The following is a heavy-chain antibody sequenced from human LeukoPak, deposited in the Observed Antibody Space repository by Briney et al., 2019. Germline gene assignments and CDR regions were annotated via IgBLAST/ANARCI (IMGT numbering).Heavy chain of an antibody. D-gene: IGHD3-10*01. CDR3: ARAGGGMVRGVTNAFDI. Sequence: KPSETLSLTCTVSGGSISSYYWSWIRQPPGKGLEWIGYIYYSGSTNYNPSLKSRVTISVDTSKNQFSLKLSSVTAADTAVYYCARAGGGMVRGVTNAFDIWGQGTMVTVSS. CDR1: GGSISSYY. CDR2: IYYSGST. J-gene: IGHJ3*02. V-gene: IGHV4-59*01.